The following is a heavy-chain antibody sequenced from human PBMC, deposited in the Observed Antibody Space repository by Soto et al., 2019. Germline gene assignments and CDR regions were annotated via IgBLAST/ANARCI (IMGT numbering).Heavy chain of an antibody. D-gene: IGHD1-26*01. CDR2: INPNSGGT. J-gene: IGHJ6*02. Sequence: ASVKVSCKASGYTFTGYYMHWVRQAPGQGLEWMGWINPNSGGTNYAQKFQGWVTTTRDTSISTAYMELSRLRSDDTAVYYCARDSGYYYYGMDVWGQGTTVTVSS. CDR1: GYTFTGYY. V-gene: IGHV1-2*04. CDR3: ARDSGYYYYGMDV.